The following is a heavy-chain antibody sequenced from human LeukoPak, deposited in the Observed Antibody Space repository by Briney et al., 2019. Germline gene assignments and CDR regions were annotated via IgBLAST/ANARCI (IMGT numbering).Heavy chain of an antibody. CDR1: GFTFSSYG. CDR3: VKAVGSGWDRALSY. Sequence: PGRSLRLSCAASGFTFSSYGMHWVRQAPGKGLEWVAVISYDGSNKYYADSVKGRFTISRDNAKSSLFLQMTSLSAEDTALYYCVKAVGSGWDRALSYWGQGTLVTVSS. V-gene: IGHV3-30*18. D-gene: IGHD6-25*01. CDR2: ISYDGSNK. J-gene: IGHJ4*02.